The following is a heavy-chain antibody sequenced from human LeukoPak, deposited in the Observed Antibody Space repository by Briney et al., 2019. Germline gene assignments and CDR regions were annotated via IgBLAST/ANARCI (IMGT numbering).Heavy chain of an antibody. CDR1: GFTFTGSA. CDR2: IRSKANSYAT. V-gene: IGHV3-73*01. Sequence: GGSLRLSCAASGFTFTGSAMHWVRQASGKGLEWVGRIRSKANSYATAYAASVKGRFTISRADSKNSAYLQINSPKTEDSAVYYCTIRTGDLDYWGQGTLVTAAS. D-gene: IGHD3-10*01. CDR3: TIRTGDLDY. J-gene: IGHJ4*02.